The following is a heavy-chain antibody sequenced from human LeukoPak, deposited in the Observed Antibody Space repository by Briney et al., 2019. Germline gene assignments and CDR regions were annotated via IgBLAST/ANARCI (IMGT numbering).Heavy chain of an antibody. D-gene: IGHD2-15*01. J-gene: IGHJ4*02. CDR1: GFDLRSYS. CDR2: ISGTGTYI. V-gene: IGHV3-21*01. CDR3: ARVDGGCDPIDY. Sequence: GGSLRLSCAASGFDLRSYSMHWVRQAPGKGLEWVASISGTGTYIYYADSVKGRFTISRDNAKNSLYLQMNSLRVEDTAVYYCARVDGGCDPIDYWGQGTLVTVTT.